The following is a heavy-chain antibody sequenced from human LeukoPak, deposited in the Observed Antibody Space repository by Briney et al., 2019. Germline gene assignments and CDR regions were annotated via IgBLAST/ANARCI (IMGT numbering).Heavy chain of an antibody. D-gene: IGHD2-15*01. CDR1: GFTFSSYT. V-gene: IGHV3-21*01. CDR3: TKGGGDSCCE. CDR2: ISSSSSYI. J-gene: IGHJ4*02. Sequence: GGSLRLSCEASGFTFSSYTMNWVRQAPGKGLEWVSSISSSSSYIYYADSVKGRFTISRDNAKNSLCLQMNSLRAEDTAVYYCTKGGGDSCCEWAQGTLVTVSS.